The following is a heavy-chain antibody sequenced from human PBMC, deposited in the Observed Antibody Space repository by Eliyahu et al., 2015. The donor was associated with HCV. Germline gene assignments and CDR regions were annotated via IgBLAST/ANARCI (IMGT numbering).Heavy chain of an antibody. Sequence: QLQLQESGPGLVKPSETLSLTCTVSGGSISSSYYYWGWIRQPPGKGLEWIGSIYYSGSTYYNPSLKSRVTISVDTSKNQFSLKLSSVTAADTAVYYCASVRSSSWYGIDAFDIWGQGTMVTVSS. V-gene: IGHV4-39*01. CDR2: IYYSGST. D-gene: IGHD6-13*01. CDR3: ASVRSSSWYGIDAFDI. J-gene: IGHJ3*02. CDR1: GGSISSSYYY.